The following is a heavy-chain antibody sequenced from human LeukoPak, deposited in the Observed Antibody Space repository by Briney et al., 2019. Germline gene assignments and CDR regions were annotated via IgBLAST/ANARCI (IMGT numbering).Heavy chain of an antibody. CDR1: GFTFNSYW. D-gene: IGHD3-22*01. J-gene: IGHJ4*02. V-gene: IGHV3-74*01. Sequence: GGSLRLSCAASGFTFNSYWMLWVRLVPGKGPVWVSHITSGGTNTNYAESVKGRFTISRDNAKNTLYLQMNSLGAEDTAMYYCARISYDSSGYFDYWGQGTLVTVSS. CDR2: ITSGGTNT. CDR3: ARISYDSSGYFDY.